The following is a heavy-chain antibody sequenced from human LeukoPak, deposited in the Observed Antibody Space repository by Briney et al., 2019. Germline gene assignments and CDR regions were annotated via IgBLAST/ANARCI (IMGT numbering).Heavy chain of an antibody. CDR3: VRAGGDYPFDY. CDR2: ISSRSNSK. Sequence: GGSLRLSCTASGFTFNSYRMNWVRQAPGKGLEWVSSISSRSNSKYYADSVKGRVTISRDNAKNSVSLQMNSLRDADTALYYCVRAGGDYPFDYWGQGTLVTVSS. D-gene: IGHD2-21*02. CDR1: GFTFNSYR. J-gene: IGHJ4*02. V-gene: IGHV3-21*01.